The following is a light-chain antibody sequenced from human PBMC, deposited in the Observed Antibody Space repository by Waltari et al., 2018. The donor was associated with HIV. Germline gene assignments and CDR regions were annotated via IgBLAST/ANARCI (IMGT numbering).Light chain of an antibody. CDR3: CSYAGSYTVYV. V-gene: IGLV2-11*01. CDR2: DVS. Sequence: QSALTQPRSVSGSPGQSVTISCTGTSSDVGGYNYVSWYQQHPGKSPKLMIYDVSKRPSGLPARFSGSKSGNTDSRTSSGLQAEDEADYYCCSYAGSYTVYVFGTGTKVTVL. CDR1: SSDVGGYNY. J-gene: IGLJ1*01.